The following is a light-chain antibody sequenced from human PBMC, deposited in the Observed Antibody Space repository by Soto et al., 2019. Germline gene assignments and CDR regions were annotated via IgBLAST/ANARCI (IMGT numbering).Light chain of an antibody. Sequence: QSALTQPRSGSGSPGQSVTISCTGTSSDVGGYDYVSWYQQHPGKAPKLMIYDVSKRPSGVPDRFSGSKSGNTASLTISGLQAEDEADYYCCSYAGSYTHYVFGTGTKVTVL. CDR2: DVS. J-gene: IGLJ1*01. CDR3: CSYAGSYTHYV. CDR1: SSDVGGYDY. V-gene: IGLV2-11*01.